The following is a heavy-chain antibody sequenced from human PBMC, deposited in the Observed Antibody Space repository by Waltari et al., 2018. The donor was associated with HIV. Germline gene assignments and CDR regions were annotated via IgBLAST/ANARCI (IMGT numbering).Heavy chain of an antibody. CDR2: IGYDGRNK. CDR1: GFTFSSYG. CDR3: ARDPGGVAGFDY. D-gene: IGHD6-19*01. Sequence: QVQLVESGGGVVQPGRSLRLSCAASGFTFSSYGMHWVRQAPGKGLEWVAVIGYDGRNKYHADSVKGRFNISRDNSKNTLDLQMNSLRAEDTAVYYCARDPGGVAGFDYWGQGTLVTVSS. V-gene: IGHV3-33*01. J-gene: IGHJ4*02.